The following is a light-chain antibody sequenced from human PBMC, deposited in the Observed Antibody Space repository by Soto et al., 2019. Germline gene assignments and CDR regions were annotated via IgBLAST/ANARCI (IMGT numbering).Light chain of an antibody. V-gene: IGLV2-8*01. CDR3: SSHAGITLGVV. CDR2: EVS. CDR1: ASDVGGCNY. Sequence: QSALTQPPSASGSPGQSVTISCSGTASDVGGCNYVAWYQQHAGKAPKLIIYEVSKRPSGVPARFSGSKSGHTASLTVSGLQAEDEADYYCSSHAGITLGVVFGGGTKLTVL. J-gene: IGLJ2*01.